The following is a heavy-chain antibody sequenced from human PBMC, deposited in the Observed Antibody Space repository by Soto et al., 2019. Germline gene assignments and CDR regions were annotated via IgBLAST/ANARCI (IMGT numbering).Heavy chain of an antibody. CDR1: GFTFRYYG. CDR3: AKEVFYGYDYKSFCYPVVDI. CDR2: ISFDGSNQ. Sequence: PGGSLRLSCAASGFTFRYYGMHWVRQAPGKGLAWVAFISFDGSNQNYEDSVKGRFTVSRDNSNSTMSLQMDSLRPEDTAVYYCAKEVFYGYDYKSFCYPVVDIWGPGTTVTVSS. D-gene: IGHD5-12*01. V-gene: IGHV3-30*18. J-gene: IGHJ6*02.